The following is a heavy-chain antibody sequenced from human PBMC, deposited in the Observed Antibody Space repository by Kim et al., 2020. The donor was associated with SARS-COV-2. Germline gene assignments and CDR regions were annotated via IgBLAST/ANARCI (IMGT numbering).Heavy chain of an antibody. J-gene: IGHJ4*02. CDR2: IYGGTNA. Sequence: GGSLRLSCAASGFSVSSYYMTWVRQAPGKGLEWVSVIYGGTNALYADSVQGRFTISRDNSKNMVYLQMNSLRAEDTAVYYCLPVTTYYFDYWGQGTLVTVSS. CDR1: GFSVSSYY. D-gene: IGHD4-17*01. V-gene: IGHV3-53*01. CDR3: LPVTTYYFDY.